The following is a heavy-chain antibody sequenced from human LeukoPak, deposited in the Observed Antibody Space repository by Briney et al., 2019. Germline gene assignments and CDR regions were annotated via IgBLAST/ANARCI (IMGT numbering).Heavy chain of an antibody. Sequence: GASVKVSCKASGYTFTGYYMNWVRQAPGQGLEWMGWINPNSGGTNYAQKFQGGVTMTRDTSITTAYMELSRLTSDDTAVYYCARDPYSSIGGGYWGQGTLVTVSS. J-gene: IGHJ4*02. CDR1: GYTFTGYY. CDR2: INPNSGGT. D-gene: IGHD6-13*01. V-gene: IGHV1-2*02. CDR3: ARDPYSSIGGGY.